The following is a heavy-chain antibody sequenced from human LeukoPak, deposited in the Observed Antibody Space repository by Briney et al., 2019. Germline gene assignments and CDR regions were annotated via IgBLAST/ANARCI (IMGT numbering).Heavy chain of an antibody. Sequence: ASVKVSCKSSGYTFTSYGISWVRQAPGQGLEWMGWISAYNGNTNYAQKLQGRVTMTTDTSTSTAYMELRSLRSDDTAVYYCARDPSRGGSGYYYEPPDDAFDIWGQGTMVTVSS. CDR3: ARDPSRGGSGYYYEPPDDAFDI. D-gene: IGHD3-22*01. V-gene: IGHV1-18*01. CDR1: GYTFTSYG. J-gene: IGHJ3*02. CDR2: ISAYNGNT.